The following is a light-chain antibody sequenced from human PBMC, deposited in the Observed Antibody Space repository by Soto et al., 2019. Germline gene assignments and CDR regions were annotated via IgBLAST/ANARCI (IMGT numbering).Light chain of an antibody. CDR3: CSYAGSYTYV. CDR1: SSDVGGYNY. Sequence: QSVLTQPRSVSGSAGQSVTISCTGTSSDVGGYNYVSWYQQHPGKAPKLMIYDVSKRPSGVPDRFSGSKSGNTASLTISGLQAEDEADYYCCSYAGSYTYVFGTGTQLTVL. V-gene: IGLV2-11*01. J-gene: IGLJ1*01. CDR2: DVS.